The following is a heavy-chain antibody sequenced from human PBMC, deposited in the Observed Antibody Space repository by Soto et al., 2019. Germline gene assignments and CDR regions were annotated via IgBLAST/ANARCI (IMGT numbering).Heavy chain of an antibody. D-gene: IGHD3-3*01. Sequence: SVKVSCKASGGTFSSYAISWVRQAPGQGLEWMGGIIPIFGTANYAQKFQGRVTITADESTSTAYMELSSLRSEDTAVYYCARADYDFWSGYYYYYGMDVWGQGTTVTVSS. CDR2: IIPIFGTA. CDR1: GGTFSSYA. CDR3: ARADYDFWSGYYYYYGMDV. V-gene: IGHV1-69*13. J-gene: IGHJ6*02.